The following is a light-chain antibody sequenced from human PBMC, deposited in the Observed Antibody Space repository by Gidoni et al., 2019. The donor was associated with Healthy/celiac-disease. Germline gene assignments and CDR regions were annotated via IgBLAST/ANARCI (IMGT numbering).Light chain of an antibody. CDR1: YIGSKS. Sequence: DVRTQPPPVTVAPGKTARITCGGNYIGSKSVHWYQQKPGQAPVLVVYDDSDRPSGIPERFSGSNSGNTATLTISRVEAGDEADYYCQVWDSSSDLVVFGGGTKLTVL. CDR2: DDS. J-gene: IGLJ2*01. CDR3: QVWDSSSDLVV. V-gene: IGLV3-21*03.